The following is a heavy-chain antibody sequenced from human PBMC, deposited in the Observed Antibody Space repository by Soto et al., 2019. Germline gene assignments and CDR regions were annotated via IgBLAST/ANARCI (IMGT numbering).Heavy chain of an antibody. CDR2: IHQDGSEK. J-gene: IGHJ4*02. V-gene: IGHV3-7*03. CDR1: RFTFSNFW. CDR3: ARGLGYHDSSDAFWGAYYFDY. D-gene: IGHD3-22*01. Sequence: GSLRLSCAASRFTFSNFWMSWVRQAPGKGLEWVANIHQDGSEKYYADSLKGRFIISRDNAKNSLHLQMNSLRAEDTAVYFCARGLGYHDSSDAFWGAYYFDYWGQGTLVTVSS.